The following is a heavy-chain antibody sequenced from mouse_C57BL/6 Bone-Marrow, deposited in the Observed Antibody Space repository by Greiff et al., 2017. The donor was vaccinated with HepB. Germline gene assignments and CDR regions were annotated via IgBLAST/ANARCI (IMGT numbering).Heavy chain of an antibody. CDR2: INPGSGGT. CDR3: ARGVYDGYYAPFDY. J-gene: IGHJ2*01. Sequence: QVQLQQSGAELVRPGTSVKVSCKASGYAFTNYLIEWVKQRPGQGLEWIGVINPGSGGTNYNEKFKGKATLTADKSSSTAYMQLSSLTSEDSAVYFCARGVYDGYYAPFDYWGRGTTLTVSS. D-gene: IGHD2-3*01. CDR1: GYAFTNYL. V-gene: IGHV1-54*01.